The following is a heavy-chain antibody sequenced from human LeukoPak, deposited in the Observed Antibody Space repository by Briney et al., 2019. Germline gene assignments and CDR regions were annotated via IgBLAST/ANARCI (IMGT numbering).Heavy chain of an antibody. V-gene: IGHV1-69*05. Sequence: GASVKVSCKASGGTFSSYAISWVRQAPGQGLEWMGGIIPIFGTANYAQKFQGRVTVTTDESTSTAYMELSSPRSEDTAVYYCARGTYYYDSSTYPMDVWGKGTTVTVSS. J-gene: IGHJ6*03. CDR2: IIPIFGTA. CDR1: GGTFSSYA. CDR3: ARGTYYYDSSTYPMDV. D-gene: IGHD3-22*01.